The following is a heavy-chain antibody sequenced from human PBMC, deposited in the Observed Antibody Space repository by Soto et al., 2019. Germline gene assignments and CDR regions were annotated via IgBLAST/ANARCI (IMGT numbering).Heavy chain of an antibody. Sequence: PSETLSLTCAVYGGSFSGYYWSWIRQPPGKGLEWIGEINHSGSTNYNPSLKSRVTISVDTSKNQFSLKLSSVTAADTAVYYCARNGGAARGGHYAMDVWGQGTTVT. J-gene: IGHJ6*02. V-gene: IGHV4-34*01. CDR2: INHSGST. D-gene: IGHD6-6*01. CDR3: ARNGGAARGGHYAMDV. CDR1: GGSFSGYY.